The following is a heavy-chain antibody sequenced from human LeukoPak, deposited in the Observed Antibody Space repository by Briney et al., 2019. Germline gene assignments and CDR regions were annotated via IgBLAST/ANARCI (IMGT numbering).Heavy chain of an antibody. Sequence: ASVKVSCKASGYTFTGYYMHWVRQAPGQGLEWMGWINPNSGGTNYAQKLQGRVTMTTDTSTSTAYMELRSLRSDDTAVYYCARSYDSSGYAFDIWGQGTMVTVSS. D-gene: IGHD3-22*01. CDR1: GYTFTGYY. CDR2: INPNSGGT. V-gene: IGHV1-2*02. CDR3: ARSYDSSGYAFDI. J-gene: IGHJ3*02.